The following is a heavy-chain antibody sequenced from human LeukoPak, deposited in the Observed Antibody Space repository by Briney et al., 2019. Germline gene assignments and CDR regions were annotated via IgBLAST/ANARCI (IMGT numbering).Heavy chain of an antibody. D-gene: IGHD3-9*01. V-gene: IGHV3-7*01. J-gene: IGHJ4*02. CDR1: GFTFSSYW. CDR2: INQDGSEK. CDR3: ARDPIPIVFDY. Sequence: LPGGSLRLSCAASGFTFSSYWMSWVRQAPGKGLEWVAHINQDGSEKYYVDSVKGRFTISRDNAKNSLYLQMNSLRGEDTAVYYCARDPIPIVFDYWGQGTLVTVSS.